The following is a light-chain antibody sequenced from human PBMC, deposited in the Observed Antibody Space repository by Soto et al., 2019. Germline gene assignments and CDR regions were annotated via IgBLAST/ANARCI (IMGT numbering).Light chain of an antibody. CDR3: QQYYSSPYT. J-gene: IGKJ2*01. CDR1: QSVLFSSDNKNY. CDR2: WAS. Sequence: DIVMTQSPDSLAVSLGERATINCKSSQSVLFSSDNKNYLAWYQQKPGQPPKLLIYWASTRESGFPDRFSGSGSGTDFTLTICSLQAEDVAVYYCQQYYSSPYTLGQGTKLEIK. V-gene: IGKV4-1*01.